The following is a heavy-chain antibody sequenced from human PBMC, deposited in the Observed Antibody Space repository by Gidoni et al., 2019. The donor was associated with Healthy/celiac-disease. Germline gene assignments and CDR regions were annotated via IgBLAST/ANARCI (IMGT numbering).Heavy chain of an antibody. V-gene: IGHV4-34*01. CDR3: ARFGYYDSSGYYTQFDY. J-gene: IGHJ4*02. D-gene: IGHD3-22*01. CDR1: GVSFSGYD. Sequence: QVQLQQLGAVLLKPSETLSLPCAVYGVSFSGYDWSWIRQPPGKGLEWIGEINHSGSTNYNPSLKSRVTISVDTSKNQFSLRLSSVTAADTAVYYCARFGYYDSSGYYTQFDYWGQGTLVTVSS. CDR2: INHSGST.